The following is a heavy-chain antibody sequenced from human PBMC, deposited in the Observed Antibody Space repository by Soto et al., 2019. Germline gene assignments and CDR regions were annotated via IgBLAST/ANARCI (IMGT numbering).Heavy chain of an antibody. Sequence: GGSLRLSCAASGLTFSSYWMSWVRQAPGKGLEWVAVIWYDGSNKYYADSVKGRFTISRDNSKNTLYLQMNSLRAEDTAVYYCARDRVVGAPGRASYYYGMDVWGQGTTVTVSS. CDR3: ARDRVVGAPGRASYYYGMDV. V-gene: IGHV3-33*08. D-gene: IGHD1-26*01. CDR2: IWYDGSNK. J-gene: IGHJ6*02. CDR1: GLTFSSYW.